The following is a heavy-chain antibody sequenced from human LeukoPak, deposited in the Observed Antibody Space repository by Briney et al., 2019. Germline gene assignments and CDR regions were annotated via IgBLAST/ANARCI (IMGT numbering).Heavy chain of an antibody. D-gene: IGHD2-21*02. CDR3: ARDLTQDDAFDI. J-gene: IGHJ3*02. CDR1: GCTFTSYG. CDR2: ISAYNGNT. V-gene: IGHV1-18*04. Sequence: ASVKVSCKASGCTFTSYGISWVRQAPGQGLEWMGWISAYNGNTNYAQKLQGRVTMTTDTSTSTAYMELRSLRSDDTAVCYCARDLTQDDAFDIWGQGTMVTVSS.